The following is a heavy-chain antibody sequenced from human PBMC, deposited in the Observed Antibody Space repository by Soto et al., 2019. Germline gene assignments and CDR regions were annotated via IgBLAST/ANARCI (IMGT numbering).Heavy chain of an antibody. V-gene: IGHV1-46*01. CDR3: ATRDPGHY. J-gene: IGHJ4*02. Sequence: ASVKVSCKTSGYTFSNYGITWVRQAPGQGLEWMGIISPDGGRTSYAQKFQGRVTMTRDTSTSTVYMELSSLRSEDTAVYYCATRDPGHYWGQGTLVTVSS. CDR2: ISPDGGRT. CDR1: GYTFSNYG.